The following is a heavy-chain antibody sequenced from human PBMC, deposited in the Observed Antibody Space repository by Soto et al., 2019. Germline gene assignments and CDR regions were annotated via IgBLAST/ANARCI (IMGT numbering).Heavy chain of an antibody. D-gene: IGHD6-6*01. CDR3: ARVPQLVGYFYYYMDV. CDR2: ISAYNGNT. V-gene: IGHV1-18*01. Sequence: QVQLLQSGAEVKKPGASVKVSCKASGYTFTNYGITWVRQAPGQGLEWMGWISAYNGNTHYTQRLQGRVTMTTDTSTSTAYMELRGLRSADTAVYYCARVPQLVGYFYYYMDVWGKGTTVTVSS. CDR1: GYTFTNYG. J-gene: IGHJ6*03.